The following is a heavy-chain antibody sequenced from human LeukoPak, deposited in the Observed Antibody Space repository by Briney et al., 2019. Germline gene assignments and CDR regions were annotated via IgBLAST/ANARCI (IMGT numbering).Heavy chain of an antibody. Sequence: ASVKVSCKASGYTFTNYGITWVRQAPGQGLEWMGWINTYNGNTNYAQSLQGRVTMTTDTSTSTAYMELRSLRSDDTAVYYCARGDYYDSSGYPWYFDYWGQGTLVTVSS. CDR3: ARGDYYDSSGYPWYFDY. CDR2: INTYNGNT. D-gene: IGHD3-22*01. CDR1: GYTFTNYG. J-gene: IGHJ4*02. V-gene: IGHV1-18*01.